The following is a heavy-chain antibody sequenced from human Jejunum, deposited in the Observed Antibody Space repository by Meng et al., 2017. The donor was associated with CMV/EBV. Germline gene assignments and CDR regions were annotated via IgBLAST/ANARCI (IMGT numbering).Heavy chain of an antibody. J-gene: IGHJ5*02. CDR1: TNW. D-gene: IGHD3-3*01. CDR2: IFPTDADT. Sequence: TNWIGWVRQRPGKGLEWMGMIFPTDADTRYSPSFQGQVTISVDRSINTAYLQWNSLKASDTAMYYCARGAGRITTFGVVLSWFDPWGQGTLVTVSS. CDR3: ARGAGRITTFGVVLSWFDP. V-gene: IGHV5-51*01.